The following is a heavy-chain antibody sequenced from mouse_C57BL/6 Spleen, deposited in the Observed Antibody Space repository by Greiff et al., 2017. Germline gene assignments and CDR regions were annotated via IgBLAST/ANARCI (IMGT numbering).Heavy chain of an antibody. Sequence: VQLQQSGAELVRPGASVTLSCKASGYTFTDYEMHWVKQTPVHGLEWIGAIDPETGGTAYNQKFQGKAILTADKSSSTAYMELRSLTSEDSAVCYCTRCFSSCVGFAYWGQGTLVTVSA. CDR1: GYTFTDYE. V-gene: IGHV1-15*01. CDR2: IDPETGGT. J-gene: IGHJ3*01. D-gene: IGHD1-1*01. CDR3: TRCFSSCVGFAY.